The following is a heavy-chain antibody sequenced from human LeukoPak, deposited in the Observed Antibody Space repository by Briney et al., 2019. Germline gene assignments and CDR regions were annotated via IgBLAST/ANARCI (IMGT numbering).Heavy chain of an antibody. J-gene: IGHJ4*02. CDR1: GYTFTSYY. CDR2: INPSGGST. CDR3: ARGADDFWSGYYIRYFDY. Sequence: ASVTVSCKASGYTFTSYYMHWVRQASGQGLEWMGIINPSGGSTSYAQKFQGRVTMTRDTSTSTVYMELSSLRSEDTAVYYCARGADDFWSGYYIRYFDYWGQGTLVTVSS. V-gene: IGHV1-46*01. D-gene: IGHD3-3*01.